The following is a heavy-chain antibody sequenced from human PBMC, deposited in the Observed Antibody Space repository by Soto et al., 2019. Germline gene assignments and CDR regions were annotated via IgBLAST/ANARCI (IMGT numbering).Heavy chain of an antibody. CDR3: TASIAAAGTSVYWYFDL. D-gene: IGHD6-13*01. CDR1: GFTFSSYG. V-gene: IGHV3-33*01. J-gene: IGHJ2*01. Sequence: ESGGGVVQPGRSLRLSCAASGFTFSSYGMHWVRQAPGKGLEWVAVIWYDGSNKYYADSVKGRFTISRDNSKNTLYLQMNSLRAEDTAVYYCTASIAAAGTSVYWYFDLWGRGTLVTVSS. CDR2: IWYDGSNK.